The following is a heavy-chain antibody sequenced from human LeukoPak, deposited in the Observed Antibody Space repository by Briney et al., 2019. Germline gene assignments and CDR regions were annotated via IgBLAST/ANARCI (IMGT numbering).Heavy chain of an antibody. CDR3: ARAHLGYFDY. Sequence: GGSLRLSCADSGFTFSSYAMSWVRQAPGKGLEWVSVIYSGGSTYYADSVKGRFTISRDNSKNTLYLQMNSLRAEDTAVYYCARAHLGYFDYWGQGTLVTVSS. CDR2: IYSGGST. D-gene: IGHD3-16*01. V-gene: IGHV3-53*01. J-gene: IGHJ4*02. CDR1: GFTFSSYA.